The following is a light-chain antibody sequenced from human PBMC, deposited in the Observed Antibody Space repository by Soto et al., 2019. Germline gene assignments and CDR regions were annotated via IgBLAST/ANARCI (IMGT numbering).Light chain of an antibody. CDR3: QQYGSSGT. CDR2: GAS. CDR1: QSVSNNY. V-gene: IGKV3-20*01. J-gene: IGKJ1*01. Sequence: EIVMTQSPAPLSVSPGERATLSCRASQSVSNNYLAWYQQKPGQAPRLLIYGASNRATGIPDRFSGSGSGTDFTLTISRLDPEDFAVYYCQQYGSSGTFGQGTKVDIK.